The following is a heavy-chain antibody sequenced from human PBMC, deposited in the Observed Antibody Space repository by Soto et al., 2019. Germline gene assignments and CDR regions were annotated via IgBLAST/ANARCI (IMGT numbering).Heavy chain of an antibody. CDR2: ISAYNGDT. V-gene: IGHV1-18*04. Sequence: ASLKVSCKASGYTFTSYGISWVRQAPGQGLEWMGWISAYNGDTSSAQSLQGRVTMTTDTSTRTAYMELRRLRSDDTAAYYCARDVAVAGNSYGLEVWGQGTTVTVYS. CDR1: GYTFTSYG. J-gene: IGHJ6*02. D-gene: IGHD6-19*01. CDR3: ARDVAVAGNSYGLEV.